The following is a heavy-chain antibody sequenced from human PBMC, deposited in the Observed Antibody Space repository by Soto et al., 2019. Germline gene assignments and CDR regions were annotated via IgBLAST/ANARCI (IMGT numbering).Heavy chain of an antibody. J-gene: IGHJ6*02. CDR3: ARDRDGGWFHMDV. CDR2: IWSDGKKE. CDR1: GFPFWHYG. V-gene: IGHV3-33*01. D-gene: IGHD6-19*01. Sequence: QVQLVESGGGVVQTGRSLRLSCVGSGFPFWHYGMHWVRQAPGKGLEWVAVIWSDGKKESYADFVKGRFAISGDNFKDTLYRQMNSLRAEDTAVYYCARDRDGGWFHMDVWGQGTTVTVS.